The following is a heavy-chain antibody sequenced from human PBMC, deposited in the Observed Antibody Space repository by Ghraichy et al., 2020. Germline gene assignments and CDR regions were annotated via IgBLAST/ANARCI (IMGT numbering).Heavy chain of an antibody. D-gene: IGHD2-21*02. CDR1: GFTFSSYW. V-gene: IGHV3-74*01. J-gene: IGHJ4*02. Sequence: GGSLRLSCAASGFTFSSYWMHWVRQAPGKGLVWVSRINSDGSSTSYADSVKGRFTISRDNAKNTLYLQMNSLRAEDTAVYYCARVAYCGGDCYPDYWGQGTLVTVSS. CDR3: ARVAYCGGDCYPDY. CDR2: INSDGSST.